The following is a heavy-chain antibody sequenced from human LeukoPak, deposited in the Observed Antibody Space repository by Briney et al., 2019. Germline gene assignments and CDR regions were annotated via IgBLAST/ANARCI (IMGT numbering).Heavy chain of an antibody. CDR2: INPNGYT. Sequence: PSETLSLTCAVYGGSFSSYYWTWVRQPPGKGLEWIGEINPNGYTNYNSSLKSRVTISVDTSKNQFSLKLSSVTAADTAMYFCARGRVIRVLHILHYYYHALEVWGQGTTVTVSS. CDR3: ARGRVIRVLHILHYYYHALEV. CDR1: GGSFSSYY. J-gene: IGHJ6*02. V-gene: IGHV4-34*01. D-gene: IGHD2-21*01.